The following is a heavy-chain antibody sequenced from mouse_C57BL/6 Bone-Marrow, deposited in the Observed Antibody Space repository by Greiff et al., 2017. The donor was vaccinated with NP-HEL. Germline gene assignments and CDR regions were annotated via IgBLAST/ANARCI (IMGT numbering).Heavy chain of an antibody. CDR3: ARERGLLGFAY. V-gene: IGHV5-4*01. CDR1: GFTFSSYA. Sequence: EVHLVESGGGLVKPGGSLKLSCAASGFTFSSYAMSWVRQTPEKRLEWVATISDGGSYTYYPDNVKGRFTISRDNAKNNLYLQMSHLKSEDTAMYYCARERGLLGFAYWGQGTLGTVSA. CDR2: ISDGGSYT. J-gene: IGHJ3*01. D-gene: IGHD2-10*01.